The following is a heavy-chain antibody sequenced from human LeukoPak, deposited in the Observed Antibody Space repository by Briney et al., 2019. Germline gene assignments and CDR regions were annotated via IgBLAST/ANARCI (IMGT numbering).Heavy chain of an antibody. J-gene: IGHJ5*02. D-gene: IGHD6-13*01. V-gene: IGHV3-20*01. CDR3: ARVVAAAGSDNWFDP. CDR2: INWNGGST. Sequence: PGGSLRLSCAASGFTFDDYGMSWVRQAPGKGLEWASGINWNGGSTGYADSVKGRFTISRDNAKNSLYLQMNSLRAEDTALYHCARVVAAAGSDNWFDPWGQGTLVTVSS. CDR1: GFTFDDYG.